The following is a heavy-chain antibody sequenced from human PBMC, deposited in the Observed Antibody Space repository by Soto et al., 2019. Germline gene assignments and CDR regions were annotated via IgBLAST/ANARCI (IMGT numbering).Heavy chain of an antibody. Sequence: VASVKVSCKASGGTFSSYAISWVRQAPGQGLEWMGGIIPIFGTANYAQKFQGRVTITADESTSTAYMELSSLRSEDTAVYYCAKDMYYYHRSGYNAGRNDAFDIWGQRTMVTV. J-gene: IGHJ3*02. CDR1: GGTFSSYA. CDR3: AKDMYYYHRSGYNAGRNDAFDI. V-gene: IGHV1-69*13. D-gene: IGHD3-22*01. CDR2: IIPIFGTA.